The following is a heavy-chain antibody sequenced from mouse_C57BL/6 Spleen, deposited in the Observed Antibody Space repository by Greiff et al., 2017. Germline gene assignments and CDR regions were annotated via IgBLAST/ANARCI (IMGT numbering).Heavy chain of an antibody. CDR2: IHPYGGST. Sequence: QVQLQQPGAELVKPGASVKLSCKASGYTFTSYWMHWVKQRPGQGLEWIGMIHPYGGSTNYNEKFKGKATLTVDKSSSTAYMQLSSLTSEDSAVFYCARADDDEGHWGQGTLVTVSA. D-gene: IGHD2-4*01. CDR1: GYTFTSYW. CDR3: ARADDDEGH. V-gene: IGHV1-64*01. J-gene: IGHJ3*01.